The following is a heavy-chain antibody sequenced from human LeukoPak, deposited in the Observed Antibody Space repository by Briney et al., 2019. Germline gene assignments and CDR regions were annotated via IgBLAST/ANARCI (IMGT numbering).Heavy chain of an antibody. D-gene: IGHD3-22*01. CDR3: AKSGYDSSGYYYYYFDC. V-gene: IGHV3-23*01. CDR2: ISGGGGST. J-gene: IGHJ4*02. Sequence: RSGGSLRLSCAASGFTFSSYAMSWVRQAPGKGLEWVSVISGGGGSTYYADSVKGRFTISRDNSKNTLYLQMNSLRAEDTAVYYCAKSGYDSSGYYYYYFDCWGQGTLVTVSS. CDR1: GFTFSSYA.